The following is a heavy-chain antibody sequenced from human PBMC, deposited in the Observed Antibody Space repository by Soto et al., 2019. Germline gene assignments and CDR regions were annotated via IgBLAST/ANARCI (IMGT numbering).Heavy chain of an antibody. CDR3: ARHEDDYGDERGFDY. V-gene: IGHV4-39*01. Sequence: QLQLQESGPGLVKPSETLSLTCTVSGGSISSNNYFWGWIRQPPGKGLEWIGRIYYSRSTYYNPSRKSRLTMSVDTSKNQFSLKLSSVNAADTDVYYCARHEDDYGDERGFDYWGQGTLVTVSS. CDR1: GGSISSNNYF. D-gene: IGHD4-17*01. J-gene: IGHJ4*02. CDR2: IYYSRST.